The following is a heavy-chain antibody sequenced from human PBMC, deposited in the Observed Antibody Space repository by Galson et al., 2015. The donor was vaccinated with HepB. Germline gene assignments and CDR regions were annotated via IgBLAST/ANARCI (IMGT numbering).Heavy chain of an antibody. J-gene: IGHJ4*02. CDR2: ISGSGGST. Sequence: SLRLSCAASGFTFSSYAMSWVRQAPGKGLEWVSAISGSGGSTYYADSVKGRFTISRDNSKNTLYLQMNSLRAEDTAVYYCADVEGRLAAAGNLGDFDYWGQGTLVTVSS. CDR1: GFTFSSYA. V-gene: IGHV3-23*01. CDR3: ADVEGRLAAAGNLGDFDY. D-gene: IGHD6-13*01.